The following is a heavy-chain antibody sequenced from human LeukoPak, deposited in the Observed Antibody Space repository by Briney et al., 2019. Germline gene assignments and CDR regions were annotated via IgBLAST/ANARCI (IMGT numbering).Heavy chain of an antibody. J-gene: IGHJ4*02. CDR2: IYYSGST. Sequence: KPSETLSLTCTVSNGSITNYYWRWIRQPPGRRLEWIGYIYYSGSTNYNPSLKSRVTILVDTSKNQFSLKLTSVTSADTAVYYCARVGPQEQLWPQSHANWGQGTLVTVSS. V-gene: IGHV4-59*01. CDR1: NGSITNYY. D-gene: IGHD5-18*01. CDR3: ARVGPQEQLWPQSHAN.